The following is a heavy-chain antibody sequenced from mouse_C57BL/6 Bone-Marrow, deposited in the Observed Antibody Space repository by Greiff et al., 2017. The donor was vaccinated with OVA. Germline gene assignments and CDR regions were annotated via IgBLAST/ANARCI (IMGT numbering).Heavy chain of an antibody. CDR2: ILPGSGST. V-gene: IGHV1-9*01. J-gene: IGHJ1*03. CDR1: GYTFTGYW. Sequence: QVQLQQSGAELMKPGASVKLSCKATGYTFTGYWIEWVKQRPGHGLEWIGEILPGSGSTNYNEKFKGKATFTADTSSNTAYMQLSSLTTEDSAIYNCARYDYGSSSYWYFDVWGTGTTVTVSS. D-gene: IGHD1-1*01. CDR3: ARYDYGSSSYWYFDV.